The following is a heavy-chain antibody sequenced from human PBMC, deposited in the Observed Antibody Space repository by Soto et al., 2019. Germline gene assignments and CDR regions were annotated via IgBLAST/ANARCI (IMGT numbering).Heavy chain of an antibody. Sequence: EVQLVESGGGLVQPGGSLRLSCAASGLIFSNYRMHWVRQVPGKGLVWVSCISTDGSITNYADSVKGRFTVSRDNAKNTLYLQMNSLRAKDTAVYYCARDTDGLHYWGQGTMVTVSS. J-gene: IGHJ4*02. V-gene: IGHV3-74*01. CDR3: ARDTDGLHY. CDR1: GLIFSNYR. CDR2: ISTDGSIT.